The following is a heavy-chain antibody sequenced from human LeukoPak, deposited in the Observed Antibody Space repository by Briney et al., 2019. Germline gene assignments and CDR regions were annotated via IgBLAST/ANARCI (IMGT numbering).Heavy chain of an antibody. CDR1: GFTFSSYE. CDR2: ISSSGSTI. V-gene: IGHV3-48*03. Sequence: GGSLRLSCAASGFTFSSYEMNWVRQAPGKGLEWVSYISSSGSTIHYADSVKGRFTISRDNAKNSLYLQMNSLRAEDTAVYYCARRRSDAFDVWGQGTMVTVSS. J-gene: IGHJ3*01. CDR3: ARRRSDAFDV.